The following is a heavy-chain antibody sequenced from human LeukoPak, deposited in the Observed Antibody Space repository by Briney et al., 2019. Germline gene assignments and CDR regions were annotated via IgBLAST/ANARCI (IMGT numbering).Heavy chain of an antibody. D-gene: IGHD2-2*01. CDR1: GFTFSSCA. V-gene: IGHV3-23*01. CDR3: ARHPEPGYCSSTSCHESYFDY. Sequence: PGGSLRLSCAASGFTFSSCAMSWDRQAPGKGLEWVPAISGSGGRPYYADSVKGRFTISRGNSKNTLYLQMNSLRAEDTAVYYCARHPEPGYCSSTSCHESYFDYWGQGTLVTVSS. CDR2: ISGSGGRP. J-gene: IGHJ4*02.